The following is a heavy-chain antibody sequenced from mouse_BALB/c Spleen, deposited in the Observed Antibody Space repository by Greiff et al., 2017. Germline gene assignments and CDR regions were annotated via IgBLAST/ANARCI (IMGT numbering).Heavy chain of an antibody. V-gene: IGHV1S81*02. J-gene: IGHJ2*01. D-gene: IGHD1-1*01. Sequence: QVQLKESGAELAKPGASVKMSCKASGYTFTSYWMHWVKQRPGQGLEWIGEINPSNGRTNYNEKFKSKATLTVDKSSSTAYMQLSSLTSEDSAVYYCARSGYYYGSSYEGDYWGQGTTLTVSS. CDR2: INPSNGRT. CDR3: ARSGYYYGSSYEGDY. CDR1: GYTFTSYW.